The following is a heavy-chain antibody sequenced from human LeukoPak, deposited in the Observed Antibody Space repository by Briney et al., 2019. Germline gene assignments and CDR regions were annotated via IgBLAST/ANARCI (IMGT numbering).Heavy chain of an antibody. CDR2: MNPNSGNT. Sequence: ASVKVSCKASGYTFTSYDINWVRQATGQGLEWMGWMNPNSGNTGYAQKFQGRVTMTRNTSISTAYMELSSLRSEDTAVYYCATRRYSSGYYYQRAFGIWGQGTMVTVSS. D-gene: IGHD3-22*01. CDR3: ATRRYSSGYYYQRAFGI. V-gene: IGHV1-8*01. CDR1: GYTFTSYD. J-gene: IGHJ3*02.